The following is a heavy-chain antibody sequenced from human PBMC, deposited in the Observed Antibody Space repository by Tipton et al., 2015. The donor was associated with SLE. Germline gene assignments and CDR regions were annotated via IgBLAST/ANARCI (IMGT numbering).Heavy chain of an antibody. J-gene: IGHJ5*02. CDR3: ARMRGGYNAHH. CDR2: ISHTGST. Sequence: TLSLTCTVSGDSITSDYWTWIRQPPGKGLEGLGYISHTGSTNYNPSVRSRVSISLDTSKNQFSLKVKPVTTADTAVYYCARMRGGYNAHHWGQGILVTVSS. D-gene: IGHD5-24*01. CDR1: GDSITSDY. V-gene: IGHV4-59*01.